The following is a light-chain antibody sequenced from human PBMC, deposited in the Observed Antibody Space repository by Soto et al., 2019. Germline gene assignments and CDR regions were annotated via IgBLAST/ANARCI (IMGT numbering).Light chain of an antibody. CDR3: NSFRVSHLYV. Sequence: QSVLTQPASVSGSPGQSITISCTGTSSDVGLYDYVSWYQQHPGKAPQLMIYAVSNRPSGVSNRFSASKSGNTASLTISGLQAEDEADYYCNSFRVSHLYVFGTGTKVTVL. CDR2: AVS. CDR1: SSDVGLYDY. J-gene: IGLJ1*01. V-gene: IGLV2-14*01.